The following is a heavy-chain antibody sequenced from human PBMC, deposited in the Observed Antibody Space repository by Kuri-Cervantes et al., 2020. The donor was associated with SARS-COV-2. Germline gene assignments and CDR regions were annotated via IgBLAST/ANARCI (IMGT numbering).Heavy chain of an antibody. CDR3: ASSGSPYYYYGMDV. CDR2: IYSGGST. J-gene: IGHJ6*02. D-gene: IGHD1-26*01. CDR1: GFTVSSNY. Sequence: GESLKISCAASGFTVSSNYMSWVRQAPGKGLEWVSVIYSGGSTYYADSVKGRFTISRDNSKNTLYLKMNSLRAEDTAVYYCASSGSPYYYYGMDVWGQGTTVTVSS. V-gene: IGHV3-66*01.